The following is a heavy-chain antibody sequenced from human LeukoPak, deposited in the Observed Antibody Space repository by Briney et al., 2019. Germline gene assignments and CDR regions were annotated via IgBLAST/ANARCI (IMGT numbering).Heavy chain of an antibody. CDR3: AREYAPFYYFDY. CDR1: GFTFSSYW. J-gene: IGHJ4*02. D-gene: IGHD2-2*01. V-gene: IGHV3-74*01. CDR2: IKTDGSST. Sequence: ASLRLSCAASGFTFSSYWMHWVRQAPGKGLVWVSHIKTDGSSTNYAESVKGRFTISRDNAKNTVYLQMNSLRAEDTAVYYCAREYAPFYYFDYWGQGILVTVSS.